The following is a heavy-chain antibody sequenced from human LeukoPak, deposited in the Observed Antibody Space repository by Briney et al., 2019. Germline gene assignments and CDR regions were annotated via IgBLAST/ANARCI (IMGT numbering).Heavy chain of an antibody. D-gene: IGHD2-2*01. J-gene: IGHJ4*02. CDR2: ISSSDSTI. CDR3: ARDWNYCSSTSCYYFDY. CDR1: GFTFSDYY. V-gene: IGHV3-11*01. Sequence: GGSLRLSCAASGFTFSDYYMSWIRQAPGKGLEWVSYISSSDSTIYYADSVKGRFTISRDNAKNSLYLQMNSLRAEDTAVYYCARDWNYCSSTSCYYFDYWGQGTLVTVSS.